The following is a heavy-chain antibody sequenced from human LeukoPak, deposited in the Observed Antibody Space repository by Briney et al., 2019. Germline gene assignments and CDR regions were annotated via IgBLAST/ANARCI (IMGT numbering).Heavy chain of an antibody. V-gene: IGHV3-48*03. J-gene: IGHJ5*02. D-gene: IGHD3-10*01. CDR3: ARGYGSGSNWFDP. CDR2: MSSSGSSK. Sequence: PGGSLRLSCAASGFTFDNYDMNWVRQPPGKGLEWVSYMSSSGSSKYYADSVKGRFTISRDNTKNSLFLQMNSLRDEDTAVYYCARGYGSGSNWFDPWGQGTLVTVSS. CDR1: GFTFDNYD.